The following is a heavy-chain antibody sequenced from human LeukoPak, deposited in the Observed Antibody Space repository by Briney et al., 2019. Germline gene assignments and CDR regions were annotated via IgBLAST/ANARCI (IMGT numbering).Heavy chain of an antibody. Sequence: SETLSLTCTVSGGSISSSSYYWGWIRQPPGKGLEWIGSIYYSGSTYYNPSLKSRVTISVDTSKNQFSLKLSSVTAADTAVYYCARRYGDSRYYYYYMDVWGKGTTVTISS. CDR2: IYYSGST. J-gene: IGHJ6*03. V-gene: IGHV4-39*07. CDR3: ARRYGDSRYYYYYMDV. CDR1: GGSISSSSYY. D-gene: IGHD4-17*01.